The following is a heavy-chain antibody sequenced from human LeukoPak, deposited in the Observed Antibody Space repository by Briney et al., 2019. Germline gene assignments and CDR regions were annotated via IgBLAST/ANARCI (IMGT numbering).Heavy chain of an antibody. J-gene: IGHJ5*02. V-gene: IGHV3-74*03. CDR1: AFIFGNYW. Sequence: GGSLRLSCAASAFIFGNYWVHWVRQAPGKGLVWVSRINSDGSSTTYAGSVKGRFTISRDNAKNTLYLQMNSLRAEDTAVYYCAGGGFALNVPVVGLNWFDPWGQGTLVTVSS. CDR3: AGGGFALNVPVVGLNWFDP. CDR2: INSDGSST. D-gene: IGHD2-2*01.